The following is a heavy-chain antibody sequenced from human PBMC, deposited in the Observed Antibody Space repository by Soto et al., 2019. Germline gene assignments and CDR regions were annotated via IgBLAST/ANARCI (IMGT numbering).Heavy chain of an antibody. CDR1: EFTFGNYW. CDR3: TGAPHCVAGTCLAGHRYYGLDA. V-gene: IGHV3-74*01. CDR2: INPDGSNT. D-gene: IGHD1-1*01. J-gene: IGHJ6*02. Sequence: EVQLVGSGGGSVQPGGSLRLSCAASEFTFGNYWMHWVRQSPGKGLVWVSRINPDGSNTDYADSVMGRFTVSRDNAKNTLYLTMHSIRGKDTAVYYCTGAPHCVAGTCLAGHRYYGLDAWGQGITVTVSS.